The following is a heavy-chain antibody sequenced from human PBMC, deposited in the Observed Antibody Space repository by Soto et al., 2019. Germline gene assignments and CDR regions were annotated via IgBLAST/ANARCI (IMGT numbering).Heavy chain of an antibody. D-gene: IGHD4-17*01. J-gene: IGHJ4*02. V-gene: IGHV1-2*02. CDR2: INPNTGGT. CDR3: ARRVFRGALDY. Sequence: QVHLVQSGGEVKKPGASVKVSCKASGYTFTDYYIHWVRQAPGQGLEWMGWINPNTGGTSFAQKFLSGVTMTRDTSISTVYMELTTLKFDDTAMYFCARRVFRGALDYWGQGTLVTVSS. CDR1: GYTFTDYY.